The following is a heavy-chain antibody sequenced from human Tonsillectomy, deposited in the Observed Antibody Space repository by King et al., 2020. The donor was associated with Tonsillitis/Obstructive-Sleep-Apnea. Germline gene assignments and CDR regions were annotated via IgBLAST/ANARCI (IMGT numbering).Heavy chain of an antibody. J-gene: IGHJ3*02. CDR1: GFTFSSYD. CDR2: IGTAGNP. V-gene: IGHV3-13*05. D-gene: IGHD6-19*01. CDR3: ARSVAGGAFDI. Sequence: VQLVESGGGLVQPGGSLRLSCAASGFTFSSYDMHGVRQGTGKGLEWVSAIGTAGNPYYPGSVKGRFTISRENAKNSLYLQMNSLRAGDTAVYYCARSVAGGAFDIWGQGTMVTVSS.